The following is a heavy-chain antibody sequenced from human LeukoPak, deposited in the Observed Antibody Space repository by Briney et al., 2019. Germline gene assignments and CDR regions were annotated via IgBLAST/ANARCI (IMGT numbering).Heavy chain of an antibody. CDR1: RFTFRNYG. D-gene: IGHD3-10*01. Sequence: GGSLRLSCAASRFTFRNYGMSWVRQAPGKGLEWVSAISGSGADTYYADSVKGRFTISRDNSKNTLYLQMNSLRAEDTAVYYCAKGVMVRGLIMSFDYWGPGSLVTVSS. CDR3: AKGVMVRGLIMSFDY. J-gene: IGHJ4*02. V-gene: IGHV3-23*01. CDR2: ISGSGADT.